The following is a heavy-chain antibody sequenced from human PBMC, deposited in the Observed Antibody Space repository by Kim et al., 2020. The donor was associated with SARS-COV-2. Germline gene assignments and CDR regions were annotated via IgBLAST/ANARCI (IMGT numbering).Heavy chain of an antibody. CDR3: ARDDPLRAYCGGDCYSGAFDI. D-gene: IGHD2-21*02. Sequence: GGSLRLSCAASGFTFSSYAMHWVRQAPGKGLEWVAVISYDGSNKYYADSVKGRFTISRDNSKNTLYLQMNSLRAEDTAVYYCARDDPLRAYCGGDCYSGAFDIWGQGTMVTVSS. J-gene: IGHJ3*02. CDR2: ISYDGSNK. CDR1: GFTFSSYA. V-gene: IGHV3-30*04.